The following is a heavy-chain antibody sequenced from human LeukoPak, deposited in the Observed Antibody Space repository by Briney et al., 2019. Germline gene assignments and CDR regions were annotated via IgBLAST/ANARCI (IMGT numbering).Heavy chain of an antibody. CDR2: INTDESRT. CDR3: ARGAFYQYYMDV. Sequence: GSLRLSCAASGFTFSNYWMHWVRQVPGKGLVWVSRINTDESRTNYADSVEGRFTISRDNAKNTLYLQMNSLRADDTAVYYCARGAFYQYYMDVWGKGTTVTVSS. J-gene: IGHJ6*03. V-gene: IGHV3-74*01. CDR1: GFTFSNYW.